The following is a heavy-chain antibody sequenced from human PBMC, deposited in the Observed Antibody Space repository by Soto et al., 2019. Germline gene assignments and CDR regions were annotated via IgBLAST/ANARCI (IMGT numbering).Heavy chain of an antibody. Sequence: QVQLQQWGAGLLKPSETLSLTCAVHGGSFSGYYWSWIRQPPGKGLEWIGEINHSGSTNYNPSLKSRVTISVDTSKNQFSLKLSSVTAADTAVYYCARGQSSLLLDCWGQGVLVTVSS. CDR1: GGSFSGYY. CDR2: INHSGST. CDR3: ARGQSSLLLDC. D-gene: IGHD2-8*02. V-gene: IGHV4-34*01. J-gene: IGHJ4*02.